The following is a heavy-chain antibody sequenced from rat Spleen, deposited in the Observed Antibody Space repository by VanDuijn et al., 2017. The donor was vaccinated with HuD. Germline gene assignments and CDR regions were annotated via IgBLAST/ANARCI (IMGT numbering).Heavy chain of an antibody. J-gene: IGHJ2*01. CDR1: GFTFSDYA. CDR3: AKQGAGRYFDY. CDR2: IIYDGSST. V-gene: IGHV5-17*01. D-gene: IGHD4-3*01. Sequence: EVQLVESGGGLVQPGRSLKLSCAASGFTFSDYAMAWVRQAPKKGLEWVATIIYDGSSTYYRDSVKGRFTISRDNAKSTLYLQMDSLRSEDTATYYCAKQGAGRYFDYWGQGVMVTVSS.